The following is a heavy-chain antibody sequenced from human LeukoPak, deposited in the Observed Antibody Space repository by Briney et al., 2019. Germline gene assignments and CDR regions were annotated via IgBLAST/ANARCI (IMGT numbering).Heavy chain of an antibody. V-gene: IGHV3-7*01. Sequence: PGGSLRLSCAASGFTFSSYWMSWVRQAPGKGLEWVANIKQDGSEKYYVDFVKGRLTISRDNAKNSLYLQMNSLRAEDTAVYYCAREGYYYGMDVWGQGTTVTVSS. CDR2: IKQDGSEK. J-gene: IGHJ6*02. CDR3: AREGYYYGMDV. CDR1: GFTFSSYW.